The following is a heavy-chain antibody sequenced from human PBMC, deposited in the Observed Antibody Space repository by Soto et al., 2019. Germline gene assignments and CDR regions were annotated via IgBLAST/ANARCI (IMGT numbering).Heavy chain of an antibody. Sequence: GESLKISCNGSGYSFTSYWISWVRQMPGKGLEWMGRIDPSDSYTNYSPSFQGHVTISADKSISAAYLQWSSLKASDTAMYYCARPSSYDFWSGLSFWSQGTLVTVSS. J-gene: IGHJ4*02. D-gene: IGHD3-3*01. V-gene: IGHV5-10-1*01. CDR1: GYSFTSYW. CDR2: IDPSDSYT. CDR3: ARPSSYDFWSGLSF.